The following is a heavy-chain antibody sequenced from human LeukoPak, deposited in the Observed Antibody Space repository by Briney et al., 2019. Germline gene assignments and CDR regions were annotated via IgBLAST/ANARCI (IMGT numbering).Heavy chain of an antibody. CDR1: GFTFSSYA. V-gene: IGHV3-30*04. CDR2: ISYDGSNK. D-gene: IGHD3-3*01. J-gene: IGHJ4*02. Sequence: PGGSLRLSCAASGFTFSSYAMHWVRQAPGKGLEWVAVISYDGSNKYYADSVKGRFTISRGNSKKTLYLQMNSLRAEDTAVYYCARDLAKYYDFWSGYQLDYWGQGTLVTVSS. CDR3: ARDLAKYYDFWSGYQLDY.